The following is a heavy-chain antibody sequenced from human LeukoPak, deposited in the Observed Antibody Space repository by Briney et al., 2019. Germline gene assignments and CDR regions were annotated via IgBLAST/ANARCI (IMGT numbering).Heavy chain of an antibody. CDR3: AREEDYDGSGSYGPFDY. Sequence: GGSLRLSCVASGFTFSNYEMNWVRQAPGKGLEWVSYISSSGSTIYYADSVKCRFTISRDNAKNSLYLQMNSLRAEDTAVYYCAREEDYDGSGSYGPFDYWGQGTLVTVSS. D-gene: IGHD3-22*01. V-gene: IGHV3-48*03. J-gene: IGHJ4*02. CDR2: ISSSGSTI. CDR1: GFTFSNYE.